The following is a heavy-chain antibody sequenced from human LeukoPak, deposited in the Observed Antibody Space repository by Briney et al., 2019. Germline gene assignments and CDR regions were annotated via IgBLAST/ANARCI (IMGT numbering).Heavy chain of an antibody. J-gene: IGHJ4*02. Sequence: ETLCPSPTVSGGSISSYYFSWIRQPPGKGLEWIGYIYYSGRTSYNPSEKSQHTICTVTSKNQLSLELRSVTAADTAVYYCARGRITIYGVIVPLDHWGQ. D-gene: IGHD3-3*01. CDR3: ARGRITIYGVIVPLDH. CDR2: IYYSGRT. V-gene: IGHV4-59*01. CDR1: GGSISSYY.